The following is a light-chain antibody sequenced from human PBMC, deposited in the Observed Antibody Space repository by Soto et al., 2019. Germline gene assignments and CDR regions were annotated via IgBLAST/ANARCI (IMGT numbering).Light chain of an antibody. CDR3: QQCSNWPST. CDR1: QSVSGY. V-gene: IGKV3-11*01. Sequence: EIVLTQSPATLSLSPGEGATLSCRASQSVSGYLAWYQQKPGQAPRLLNDTSNRATGIPARFSGSGSGTDFTLTISSLEPEDSAVYYCQQCSNWPSTFGGGTKVEIK. J-gene: IGKJ4*01. CDR2: DTS.